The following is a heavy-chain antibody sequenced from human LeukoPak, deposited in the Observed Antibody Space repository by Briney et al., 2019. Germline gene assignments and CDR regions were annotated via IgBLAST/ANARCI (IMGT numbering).Heavy chain of an antibody. Sequence: PGGSLRLSCAASGFTFSNYYMNWVRQPPGKGLEWISNINDRGTSINYAFSVKGRFSISRDTAKKTLYMQMNSLRDEDTAVYYCVGNDTSGVGFYYWGQGSLVTVS. J-gene: IGHJ4*02. CDR2: INDRGTSI. V-gene: IGHV3-23*01. CDR3: VGNDTSGVGFYY. CDR1: GFTFSNYY. D-gene: IGHD3-3*01.